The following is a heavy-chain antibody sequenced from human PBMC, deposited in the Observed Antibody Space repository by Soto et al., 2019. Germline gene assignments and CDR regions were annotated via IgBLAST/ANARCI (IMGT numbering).Heavy chain of an antibody. CDR3: SRDITGDIHY. CDR2: IWYDGSNK. Sequence: GGSLILSCAASGFTFSSYGMHWVRQAPGKGLEWVAVIWYDGSNKYYAASVKCRFTISRDNSKNTLSLQMNSLRAEDTAVYYCSRDITGDIHYWGQGTPVTV. V-gene: IGHV3-33*01. J-gene: IGHJ4*02. D-gene: IGHD1-20*01. CDR1: GFTFSSYG.